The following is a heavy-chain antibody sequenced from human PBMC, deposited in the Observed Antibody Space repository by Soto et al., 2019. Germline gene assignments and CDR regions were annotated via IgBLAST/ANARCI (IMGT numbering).Heavy chain of an antibody. Sequence: QVQLVESGGGVVQPGRSLRLSCAASGFTFSSYGMHWVRQAPGKGLEWVAVISYDGSNKYYADSVKGRFTISRDNSKNTLYLQMNSLRAEDTAVYYCAKDDRRYYYDSSGYYWEYFQHWGQGTLVTVSS. V-gene: IGHV3-30*18. D-gene: IGHD3-22*01. J-gene: IGHJ1*01. CDR2: ISYDGSNK. CDR1: GFTFSSYG. CDR3: AKDDRRYYYDSSGYYWEYFQH.